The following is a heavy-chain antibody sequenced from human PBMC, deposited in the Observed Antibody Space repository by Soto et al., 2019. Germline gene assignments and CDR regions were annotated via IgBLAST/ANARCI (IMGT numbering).Heavy chain of an antibody. V-gene: IGHV3-23*01. CDR1: GFTVSNYA. J-gene: IGHJ4*02. CDR2: ISGSGGRS. CDR3: AKAYFVWSSEQPYYFDY. Sequence: EVQLLDSGGGLVQPGGSLRLSCAASGFTVSNYAMTWVRQAPGKGLEWVSGISGSGGRSYYADSVRGRFTISSDNSKSTLYLQMNSLRAEDTAVYYCAKAYFVWSSEQPYYFDYWGQGTLVTVSS. D-gene: IGHD3-16*01.